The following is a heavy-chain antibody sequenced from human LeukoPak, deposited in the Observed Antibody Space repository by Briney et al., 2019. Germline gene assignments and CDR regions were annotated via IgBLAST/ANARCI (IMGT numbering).Heavy chain of an antibody. CDR1: GYTFTGYY. V-gene: IGHV1-2*02. J-gene: IGHJ1*01. Sequence: ASVKVSCKASGYTFTGYYMHWVRQAPGQGLEWMGWINPNSGGTNYAQKFQGRVTMTRDTSISTAYMELSRLRSDDTAVYYCARDWAPLTGYYSAEYFQHWGQGTLVTVSS. CDR2: INPNSGGT. D-gene: IGHD3-9*01. CDR3: ARDWAPLTGYYSAEYFQH.